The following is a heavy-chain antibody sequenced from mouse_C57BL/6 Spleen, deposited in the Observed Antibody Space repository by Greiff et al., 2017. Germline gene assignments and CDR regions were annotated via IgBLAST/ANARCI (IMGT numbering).Heavy chain of an antibody. J-gene: IGHJ3*01. CDR1: GYAFSSSW. CDR2: IYPGDGVT. CDR3: ARSFDGPWFAY. V-gene: IGHV1-82*01. Sequence: VQLQQSGPELVKPGASVKISCKASGYAFSSSWMNWVKQRPGKGLEWIGRIYPGDGVTNYNGKFKGKATLTADKSSSTAYMQLSSLTSEDSAVYFCARSFDGPWFAYWGQGTLVTVSA. D-gene: IGHD1-2*01.